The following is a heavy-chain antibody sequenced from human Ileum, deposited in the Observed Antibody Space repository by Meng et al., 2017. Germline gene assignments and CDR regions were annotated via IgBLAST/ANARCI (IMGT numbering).Heavy chain of an antibody. Sequence: QIPLKGSGPTLVKPTRTLTLTCTFSGFSLTTGAEGVGWFRQPPGKGLEWLAMIYRDDEKRFSPSLNSRLTITKDTSKSQVVLTMTNMDPVDTATYYCARGRVGTWWFDPWGQGALVTVSS. V-gene: IGHV2-5*02. J-gene: IGHJ5*02. D-gene: IGHD3-16*01. CDR2: IYRDDEK. CDR1: GFSLTTGAEG. CDR3: ARGRVGTWWFDP.